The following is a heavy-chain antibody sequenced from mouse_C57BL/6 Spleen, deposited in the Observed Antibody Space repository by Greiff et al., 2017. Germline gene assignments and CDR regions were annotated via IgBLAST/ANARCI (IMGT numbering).Heavy chain of an antibody. J-gene: IGHJ4*01. CDR3: ARGDGENAKGD. CDR1: GFTFSSYA. Sequence: EVKLMESGGGLVKPGGSLKLSCAASGFTFSSYAMSWVRQTPEKRLEWVATISDGGSYTYYPDNVKGRFTISRDNAKNNLYLQMSHLKSEDTAMYYCARGDGENAKGDWGQGTSVTVSS. V-gene: IGHV5-4*03. D-gene: IGHD3-3*01. CDR2: ISDGGSYT.